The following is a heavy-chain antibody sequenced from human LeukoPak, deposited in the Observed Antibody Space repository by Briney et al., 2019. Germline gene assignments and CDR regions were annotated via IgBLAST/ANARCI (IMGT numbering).Heavy chain of an antibody. CDR3: ARGSYNDYYDSSGIDY. Sequence: GGSLRLSCAASGFTFSTYSMNWVRQAPGKGLEWVSYISSSGSTIYYADSVKGRFTISRDNAKNSLYLQMNSLRAEDTAVYYCARGSYNDYYDSSGIDYWGQGTLVTVSS. CDR1: GFTFSTYS. D-gene: IGHD3-22*01. J-gene: IGHJ4*02. V-gene: IGHV3-48*04. CDR2: ISSSGSTI.